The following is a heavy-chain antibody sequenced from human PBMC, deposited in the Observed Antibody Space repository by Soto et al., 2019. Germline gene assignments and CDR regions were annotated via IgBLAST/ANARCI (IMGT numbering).Heavy chain of an antibody. CDR3: ARPHGTTYYGSYFEN. J-gene: IGHJ4*02. CDR1: GVSISSGGYY. Sequence: SETLSLTCTVSGVSISSGGYYWNWIRQHPGKGLEWIGYIYYSGSTYYNPSLKSRVTISIDTSKNQFSLKLSSVTAADTAVYYCARPHGTTYYGSYFENWGQGTLVTVSS. D-gene: IGHD3-22*01. V-gene: IGHV4-31*03. CDR2: IYYSGST.